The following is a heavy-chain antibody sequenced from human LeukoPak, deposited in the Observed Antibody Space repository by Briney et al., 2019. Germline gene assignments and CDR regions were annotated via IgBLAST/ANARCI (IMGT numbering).Heavy chain of an antibody. V-gene: IGHV3-23*01. Sequence: GGSLRLSCVGSGFTFRSHAMSWVRQAPGKGLEWVSGISSSGGSIYYADSVRGRFTISRDNSKNTLYLQMNSLRAEDTAVYYCAKDLTGPGGYYFDYWGPGNLVTVSS. D-gene: IGHD7-27*01. CDR1: GFTFRSHA. CDR3: AKDLTGPGGYYFDY. CDR2: ISSSGGSI. J-gene: IGHJ4*02.